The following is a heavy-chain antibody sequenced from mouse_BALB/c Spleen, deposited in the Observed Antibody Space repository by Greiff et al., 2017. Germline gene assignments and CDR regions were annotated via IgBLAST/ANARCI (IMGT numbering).Heavy chain of an antibody. V-gene: IGHV5-6*02. D-gene: IGHD2-4*01. CDR3: ARRRRGAVDYDDYAMDY. CDR1: GFTFSSYG. J-gene: IGHJ4*01. CDR2: ISSGGSYT. Sequence: DVKLQESGGDLVKPGGSLKLSCAASGFTFSSYGMSWVRQTPDKRLEWVATISSGGSYTYYPDSVKGRFTISRDNAKNTLYLQMSSLKSEDTAMYYCARRRRGAVDYDDYAMDYWGQGTSVTVAS.